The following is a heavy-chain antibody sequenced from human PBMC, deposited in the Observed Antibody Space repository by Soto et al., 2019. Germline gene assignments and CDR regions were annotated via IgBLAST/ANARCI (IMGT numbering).Heavy chain of an antibody. CDR3: ARRKSSSWYFDY. V-gene: IGHV4-59*08. CDR1: GGSISSYY. Sequence: SETLSLTCTVSGGSISSYYWSWIRQPPGKGLEWIGYIYYSGSTNYNPSLKSRVTISVDTSKNQFSLKLSSVTAADTAVYYCARRKSSSWYFDYWGQGTLVTVSS. J-gene: IGHJ4*02. CDR2: IYYSGST. D-gene: IGHD6-13*01.